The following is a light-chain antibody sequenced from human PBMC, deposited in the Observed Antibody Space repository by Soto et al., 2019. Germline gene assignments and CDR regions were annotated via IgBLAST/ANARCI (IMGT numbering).Light chain of an antibody. CDR1: SSDVGGYNY. CDR3: SSYISSSTLYV. J-gene: IGLJ1*01. V-gene: IGLV2-14*01. Sequence: QPALTQPASVSGSPGQSITISCTGTSSDVGGYNYVSWYQQHPGKAPKLMIYDVSNRPSGVSNRFSGSKSGNTASLTISGLQAEDEADYYCSSYISSSTLYVFGTGTKVTVL. CDR2: DVS.